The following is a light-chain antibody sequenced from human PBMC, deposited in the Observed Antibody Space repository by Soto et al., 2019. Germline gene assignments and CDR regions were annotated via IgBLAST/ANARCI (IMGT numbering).Light chain of an antibody. Sequence: PGERATLSCRASQGVSSYLAWYQQKPGQAPRLLIYDASNRATGIPARFSGSGSGTDFTLTISSLEPEDFAVYYCQQRSNWPPWTFGQGTKVEIK. J-gene: IGKJ1*01. CDR3: QQRSNWPPWT. V-gene: IGKV3-11*01. CDR2: DAS. CDR1: QGVSSY.